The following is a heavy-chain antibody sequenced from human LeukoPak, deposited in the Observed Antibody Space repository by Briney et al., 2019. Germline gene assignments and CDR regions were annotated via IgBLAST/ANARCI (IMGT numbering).Heavy chain of an antibody. CDR3: ARVDIVATSSDY. Sequence: ASVKVSCKASGYTFTSYGISWVRQAPGQGLEWMGWISAYNGNTNYAQKLQGRVTMTTDTSTSTAYMELRSLRSDDTAVCYCARVDIVATSSDYWGQGTLVTVSS. V-gene: IGHV1-18*01. CDR1: GYTFTSYG. J-gene: IGHJ4*02. CDR2: ISAYNGNT. D-gene: IGHD5-12*01.